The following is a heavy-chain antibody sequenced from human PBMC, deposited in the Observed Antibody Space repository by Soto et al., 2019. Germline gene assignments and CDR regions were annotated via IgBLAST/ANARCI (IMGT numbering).Heavy chain of an antibody. D-gene: IGHD3-22*01. J-gene: IGHJ3*02. CDR2: IYYSGST. CDR3: ARQFSSGYYYGAFDI. Sequence: ETLSLTCTVSGGSISSSSYYWGWIRQPPGKGLEWIGSIYYSGSTYYNPSLKSRVTISVDTSKNQFSLKLSSVTAADTAVYYCARQFSSGYYYGAFDIWGQGTMVTVSS. CDR1: GGSISSSSYY. V-gene: IGHV4-39*01.